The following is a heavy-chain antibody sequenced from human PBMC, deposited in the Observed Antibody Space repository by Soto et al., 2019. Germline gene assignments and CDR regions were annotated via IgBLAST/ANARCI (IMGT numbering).Heavy chain of an antibody. CDR2: ISSSSSYI. J-gene: IGHJ4*02. CDR1: GFTFSSYS. V-gene: IGHV3-21*01. Sequence: GGSLRLSCAASGFTFSSYSMNWVRQAPGKGLEWVSSISSSSSYIYYADSVKGRFTISRDNAKNSLYLQMNSLRAEDTAVYYCARQGDIFYYFDYWGPGTLVTVSS. D-gene: IGHD2-21*01. CDR3: ARQGDIFYYFDY.